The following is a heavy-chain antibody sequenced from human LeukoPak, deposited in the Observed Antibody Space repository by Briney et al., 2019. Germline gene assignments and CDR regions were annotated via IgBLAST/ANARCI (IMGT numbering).Heavy chain of an antibody. CDR2: IRHDGSIK. CDR3: AKLLFWSGYNDAFDI. CDR1: GFTFSSYS. Sequence: GGSLRLSCAASGFTFSSYSINWVRQAPGKGLEWVAFIRHDGSIKYYADSVKGRFTISRDNSKNTLYLQMNSLRPEDMAVYSCAKLLFWSGYNDAFDIWGQGTMVIVSS. J-gene: IGHJ3*02. V-gene: IGHV3-30*02. D-gene: IGHD3-3*01.